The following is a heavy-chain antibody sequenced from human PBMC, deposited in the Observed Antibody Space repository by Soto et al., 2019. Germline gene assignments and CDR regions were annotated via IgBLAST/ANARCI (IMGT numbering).Heavy chain of an antibody. CDR2: VSGRGGDT. Sequence: EVHLLQSGGGLVQPGGSLRLSCAASGFSFSSFARSWVRQSPGRGLEWVAAVSGRGGDTYYANSVKGRFTISRDNSQNTLFLQMNSLRAEDSAIYYCAKDPNYDFWSGFSAVYFDYWGQGTLVTVSS. D-gene: IGHD3-3*01. V-gene: IGHV3-23*01. J-gene: IGHJ4*02. CDR3: AKDPNYDFWSGFSAVYFDY. CDR1: GFSFSSFA.